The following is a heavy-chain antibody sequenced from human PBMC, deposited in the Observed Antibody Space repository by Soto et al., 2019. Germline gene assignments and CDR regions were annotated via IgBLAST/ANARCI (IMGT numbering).Heavy chain of an antibody. V-gene: IGHV1-3*01. CDR2: INAGNGNT. J-gene: IGHJ4*02. CDR1: GYTFTSYA. CDR3: ARETYDSSGYYSFGVDY. Sequence: ASVKVSCKASGYTFTSYAMHWVRQAPGQRLEWMGWINAGNGNTKYSQKFQGRVTITRDTSASTAYMELSSLRSEDTAVYYCARETYDSSGYYSFGVDYWGQGTLVTVPQ. D-gene: IGHD3-22*01.